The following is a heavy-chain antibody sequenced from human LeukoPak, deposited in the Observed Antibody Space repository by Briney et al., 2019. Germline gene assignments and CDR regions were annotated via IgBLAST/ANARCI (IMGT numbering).Heavy chain of an antibody. CDR3: ARGLTTVTTLAPYDAFDI. V-gene: IGHV4-34*01. J-gene: IGHJ3*02. CDR2: INHSGST. CDR1: GGSFSGYY. D-gene: IGHD4-17*01. Sequence: PSETLSLTCAVYGGSFSGYYWSWIRQPPGKGLEWIGEINHSGSTNYNPSLKSRVTISVDTSKNQFSLKLSSVTAADTAVYYCARGLTTVTTLAPYDAFDIWGQGTMVTVSS.